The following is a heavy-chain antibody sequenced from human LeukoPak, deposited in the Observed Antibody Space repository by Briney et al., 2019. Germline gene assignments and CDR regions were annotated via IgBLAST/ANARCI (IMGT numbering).Heavy chain of an antibody. Sequence: SETLSLTCAVYGGSFRGYYWSWIRQPPGKGLEWIGEINHSGSTNYNPSLKSRVTISVDTSKNQFSLKLSSVTAADTAVYYCARGHNSGWRNFDYWGRGTLVTVSS. CDR1: GGSFRGYY. CDR2: INHSGST. D-gene: IGHD6-19*01. V-gene: IGHV4-34*01. CDR3: ARGHNSGWRNFDY. J-gene: IGHJ4*02.